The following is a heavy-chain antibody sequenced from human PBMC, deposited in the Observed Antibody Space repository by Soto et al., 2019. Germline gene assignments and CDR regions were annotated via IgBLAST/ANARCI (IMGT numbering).Heavy chain of an antibody. J-gene: IGHJ5*02. Sequence: SETLSLTCAVYGGSFSGYYWSWIRQPPGKGLEWIGSIYYSGSTYYNPSLKSRVTISVDTSKNQFSLKLSSVTAADTAVYYCARHCYDFWSGYGGWFDPWGQGTLVTVSS. D-gene: IGHD3-3*01. CDR2: IYYSGST. CDR1: GGSFSGYY. CDR3: ARHCYDFWSGYGGWFDP. V-gene: IGHV4-34*01.